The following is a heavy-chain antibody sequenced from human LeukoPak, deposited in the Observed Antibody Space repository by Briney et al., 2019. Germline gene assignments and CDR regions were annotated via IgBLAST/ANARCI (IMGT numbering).Heavy chain of an antibody. CDR3: ARVLGYNFWTGYYLEDAFDV. V-gene: IGHV1-8*03. D-gene: IGHD3/OR15-3a*01. Sequence: GASVKVSCKASGYTFSSYDIHWVRQATGQGLECMGRMNPNSGNTGYAQKFQGRVTIAGSISISTAYMELSGLTSEDTAMYYCARVLGYNFWTGYYLEDAFDVWGQGTMVTVSS. CDR1: GYTFSSYD. J-gene: IGHJ3*01. CDR2: MNPNSGNT.